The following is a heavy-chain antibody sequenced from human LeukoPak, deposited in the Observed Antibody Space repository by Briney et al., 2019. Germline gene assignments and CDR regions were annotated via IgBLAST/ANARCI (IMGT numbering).Heavy chain of an antibody. J-gene: IGHJ4*02. D-gene: IGHD5-18*01. V-gene: IGHV4-34*01. Sequence: SETLSLTCAVYGGSFSGYYWSWIRQPPGKGLEWIGEINHSGSTNYNPSLKSRVTISVDTSKNQFSLKLSSVTAADTAVYYCARKRGYSYGYSYWGQGILVTVSS. CDR2: INHSGST. CDR3: ARKRGYSYGYSY. CDR1: GGSFSGYY.